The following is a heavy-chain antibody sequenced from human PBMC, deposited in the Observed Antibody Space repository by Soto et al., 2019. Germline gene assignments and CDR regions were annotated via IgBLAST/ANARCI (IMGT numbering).Heavy chain of an antibody. CDR2: ISGSGGST. Sequence: GGSLRLSCAASGFTFSSYAMSWVRQAPGKGLEWVSAISGSGGSTYYADSVKGRFTISRDNSKNTLYLQMNSLRAEDTAVYYCAKRPPMGVLMVYAISWFDPWGQGTLVTVSS. CDR1: GFTFSSYA. V-gene: IGHV3-23*01. D-gene: IGHD2-8*01. J-gene: IGHJ5*02. CDR3: AKRPPMGVLMVYAISWFDP.